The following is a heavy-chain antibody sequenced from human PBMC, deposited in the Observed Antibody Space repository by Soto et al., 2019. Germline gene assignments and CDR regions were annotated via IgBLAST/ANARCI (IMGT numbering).Heavy chain of an antibody. Sequence: GGSLRLSCATSGFPFRNYAMSWVRQTPGKGLEWVSAIDGSGDGTYYADSVKGRFTISRDNSGNTLYLQMDSLRAEDTAVYFCAKDRGWTYYFDYWGQGALVTVSS. CDR2: IDGSGDGT. CDR3: AKDRGWTYYFDY. CDR1: GFPFRNYA. V-gene: IGHV3-23*01. D-gene: IGHD6-19*01. J-gene: IGHJ4*02.